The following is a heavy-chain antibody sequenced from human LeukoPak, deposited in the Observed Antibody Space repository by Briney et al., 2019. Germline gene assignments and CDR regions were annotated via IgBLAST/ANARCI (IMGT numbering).Heavy chain of an antibody. J-gene: IGHJ1*01. CDR2: IYYSGST. Sequence: SETLSLTCTVSSDSISSSYWSWIRQPPGKGLQWIGYIYYSGSTNYNPSLKSRVAISVDTSKNQFSLKLNSVTAADTAVYYCARGYCSSTICFQYFHHWGQGTLVTVSS. D-gene: IGHD2-2*01. V-gene: IGHV4-59*01. CDR1: SDSISSSY. CDR3: ARGYCSSTICFQYFHH.